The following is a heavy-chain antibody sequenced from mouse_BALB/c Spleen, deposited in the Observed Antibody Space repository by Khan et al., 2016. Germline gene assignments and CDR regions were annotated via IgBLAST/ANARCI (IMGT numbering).Heavy chain of an antibody. J-gene: IGHJ4*01. CDR2: IYPSNNYT. CDR1: GYTFNSYW. V-gene: IGHV1-69*02. Sequence: QVQLQQSGAELVRPGASVKLSCKASGYTFNSYWINWVKQRPGQGLEWIGNIYPSNNYTNYNQKFKDKATLTVDKSSSTAYMQLSSPTSEDSAVYYCTRTYGGIYNKAMDYGGQGTSVTVSS. CDR3: TRTYGGIYNKAMDY. D-gene: IGHD1-1*01.